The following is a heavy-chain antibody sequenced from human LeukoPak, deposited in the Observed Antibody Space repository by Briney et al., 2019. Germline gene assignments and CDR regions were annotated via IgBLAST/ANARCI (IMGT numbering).Heavy chain of an antibody. D-gene: IGHD3-10*01. CDR3: ARIVRGSGSYGDYVDY. CDR2: FDWDDDK. CDR1: GFSVNTSGMC. V-gene: IGHV2-70*01. J-gene: IGHJ4*02. Sequence: SGPTLVHPTPTLTLTCTFSGFSVNTSGMCVSWIRQSPGKALEWLALFDWDDDKYYRKPLKTRLTISKDSSKNQVVLTMTNMDPVDTATYYCARIVRGSGSYGDYVDYWGQGTLVTVSS.